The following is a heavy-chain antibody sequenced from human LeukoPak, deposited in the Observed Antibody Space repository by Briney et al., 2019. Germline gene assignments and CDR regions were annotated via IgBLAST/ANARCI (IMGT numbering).Heavy chain of an antibody. Sequence: SETLSLTCTVSGGSISSYYWSWIRQPPGKGLEWIGYIYYSGSTNYNPSLKSRVTISVDTSKNQFSLKLSSVTAADTAVYYCARGVRSYGDYDYWGQGTLVTVFS. D-gene: IGHD1-26*01. CDR3: ARGVRSYGDYDY. CDR1: GGSISSYY. CDR2: IYYSGST. V-gene: IGHV4-59*01. J-gene: IGHJ4*02.